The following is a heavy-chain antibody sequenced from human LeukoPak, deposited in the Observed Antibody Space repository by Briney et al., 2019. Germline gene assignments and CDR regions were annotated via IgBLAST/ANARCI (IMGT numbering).Heavy chain of an antibody. CDR3: AREDEILRAPSGGSWYVPFDY. CDR1: GFTFSSYG. CDR2: IWYDGSNK. V-gene: IGHV3-33*01. D-gene: IGHD6-13*01. J-gene: IGHJ4*02. Sequence: GGSLRLSCAASGFTFSSYGMHWVRQAPGKGLEWVAVIWYDGSNKYYADSVKGRFTISRDNPKNTLYLQMNSLRAEDTAVYYCAREDEILRAPSGGSWYVPFDYWGQGTLVTVSS.